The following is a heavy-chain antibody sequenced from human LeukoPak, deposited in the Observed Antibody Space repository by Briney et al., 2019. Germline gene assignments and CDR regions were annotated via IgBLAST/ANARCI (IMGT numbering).Heavy chain of an antibody. Sequence: PGGSLRLSCAASGLAILSHAISCVRQAPGKGLEGVSGISANGDTTKYADSVKGRFTISRDNSKTTVFQQMTSLRADDAAVYYCAKEGRRAAGTEDYFDYWGQGTLVTVSS. CDR2: ISANGDTT. D-gene: IGHD6-13*01. V-gene: IGHV3-23*01. J-gene: IGHJ4*02. CDR1: GLAILSHA. CDR3: AKEGRRAAGTEDYFDY.